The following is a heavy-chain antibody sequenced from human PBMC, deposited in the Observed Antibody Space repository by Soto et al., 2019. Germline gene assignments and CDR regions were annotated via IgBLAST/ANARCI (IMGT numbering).Heavy chain of an antibody. Sequence: GAAVKVSCKTSGYTFTSHGISSVRWAPGRGHEWMGWISAYNGDKKYAQRFQDRVSMTTDTSTATAYLELRSLRFADTAIYFCARTDWQRDYLECLDCWGQGSPVTVSS. D-gene: IGHD3-9*01. CDR1: GYTFTSHG. V-gene: IGHV1-18*04. CDR2: ISAYNGDK. CDR3: ARTDWQRDYLECLDC. J-gene: IGHJ4*02.